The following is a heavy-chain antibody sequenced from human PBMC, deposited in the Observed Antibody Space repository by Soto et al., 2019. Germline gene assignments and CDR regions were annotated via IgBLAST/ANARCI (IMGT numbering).Heavy chain of an antibody. Sequence: QVQLQESGPGLVKPSETLSLTCTVSGGSISGYYWSWIRQPPGKGLEWIGYIFYSGSTNYNPSLNSRVTISVDTSNNQFSLKLSSVTAADTAVYYCARVDWLSGSSWLDGMDVWGQGTTVTVSS. J-gene: IGHJ6*02. CDR1: GGSISGYY. V-gene: IGHV4-59*01. CDR2: IFYSGST. CDR3: ARVDWLSGSSWLDGMDV. D-gene: IGHD6-13*01.